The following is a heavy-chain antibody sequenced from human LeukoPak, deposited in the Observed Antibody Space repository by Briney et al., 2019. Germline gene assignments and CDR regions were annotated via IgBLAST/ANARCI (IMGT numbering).Heavy chain of an antibody. D-gene: IGHD6-13*01. CDR2: IYYSGST. Sequence: ETLSLTCIVSGGSISNYYWTWIRPPPGKGLEWIGYIYYSGSTDYNPSLKSRVTISVDTSKNQFSLKLSSVTAADTAVYYCASTLGSSWQSGFWGQGTLVTVSS. CDR3: ASTLGSSWQSGF. V-gene: IGHV4-59*08. J-gene: IGHJ4*02. CDR1: GGSISNYY.